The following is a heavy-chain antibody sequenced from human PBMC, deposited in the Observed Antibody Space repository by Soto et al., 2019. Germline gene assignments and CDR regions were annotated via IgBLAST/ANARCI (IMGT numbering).Heavy chain of an antibody. CDR3: ARDGPYYYASRMAV. V-gene: IGHV3-53*04. D-gene: IGHD3-10*01. Sequence: EVQLVESGGGLVQPGGSLRLSCVASGIPVSSNYMTWVRQAPGKGLEWVSVLHSGGDTYYANSVKGRFTISRHDSTNTLCLQMNRLTAEDTAVYYCARDGPYYYASRMAVWGQGTTVTVSS. CDR1: GIPVSSNY. CDR2: LHSGGDT. J-gene: IGHJ6*02.